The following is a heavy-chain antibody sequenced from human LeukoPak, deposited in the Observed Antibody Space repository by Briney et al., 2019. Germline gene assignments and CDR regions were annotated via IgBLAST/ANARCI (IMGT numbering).Heavy chain of an antibody. V-gene: IGHV3-23*01. Sequence: GGSLRLSCTASGFTFNTYAMNWVRQAPGKGLEWVSAIGGSGDSTYYADSVKGRFIISRENSKSTLYLQMNSLRAEDTALYYCARARGYSSSSENNWFDPWGQGTLVTVSS. CDR1: GFTFNTYA. CDR3: ARARGYSSSSENNWFDP. J-gene: IGHJ5*02. D-gene: IGHD6-6*01. CDR2: IGGSGDST.